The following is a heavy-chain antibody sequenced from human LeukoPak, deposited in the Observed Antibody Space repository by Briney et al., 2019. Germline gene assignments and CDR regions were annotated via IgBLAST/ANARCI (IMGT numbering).Heavy chain of an antibody. J-gene: IGHJ4*02. CDR1: GFVFTSYG. Sequence: ASVKVSCKASGFVFTSYGFTWVRQAPGQGLEWMGRINPNSGGTNYAQKFQGRVTMTRDTSISTAYMELSRLRSDDTAMYYCARDLYRAAGTGQLRYWGQGTLVTVSS. CDR2: INPNSGGT. V-gene: IGHV1-2*06. CDR3: ARDLYRAAGTGQLRY. D-gene: IGHD6-13*01.